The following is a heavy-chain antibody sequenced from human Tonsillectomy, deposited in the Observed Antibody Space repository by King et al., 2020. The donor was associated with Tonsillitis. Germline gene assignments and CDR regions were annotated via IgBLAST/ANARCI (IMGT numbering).Heavy chain of an antibody. CDR1: GFTFSSYW. V-gene: IGHV3-74*01. CDR2: INTDATST. CDR3: ARGRRAATTWDYYYGMDV. J-gene: IGHJ6*02. Sequence: VQLVESGGALVQPGGSLRLSCAASGFTFSSYWMHWVRQAPGKGLVWVSRINTDATSTSYADSVKGQFTISRDNAKYTLYLQMNSLRAEDTAVYYCARGRRAATTWDYYYGMDVWGQGTTVTVSS. D-gene: IGHD1-26*01.